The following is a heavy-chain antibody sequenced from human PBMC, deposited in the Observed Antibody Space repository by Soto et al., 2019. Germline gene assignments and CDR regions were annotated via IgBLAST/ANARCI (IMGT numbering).Heavy chain of an antibody. V-gene: IGHV1-18*04. CDR2: ISAYNGNT. J-gene: IGHJ4*02. D-gene: IGHD6-19*01. CDR1: GYTFTSYG. CDR3: AREEWVGIAVAGGDKSPFFDY. Sequence: QVQLVQSGAEVKKPGASVKVSCKASGYTFTSYGISWVRQAPGQGLEWMGWISAYNGNTNYAQKLQGRVTMTTDTSTSTAYMELRSLRSDDTAVYYCAREEWVGIAVAGGDKSPFFDYWGQGTLVTVSS.